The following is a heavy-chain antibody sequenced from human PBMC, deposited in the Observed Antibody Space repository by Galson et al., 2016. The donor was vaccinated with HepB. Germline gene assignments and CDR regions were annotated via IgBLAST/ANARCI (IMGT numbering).Heavy chain of an antibody. Sequence: SVKVSCKVSGFSLTELSMHWVRQAPGKGLEWLGGLDPEDGKIIYAQKFQDRVTLTEDTSSDTAYMELRGLRPEDTAIYSCARLDSGITLDGWGQGTLITVSS. CDR1: GFSLTELS. V-gene: IGHV1-24*01. CDR3: ARLDSGITLDG. J-gene: IGHJ4*02. D-gene: IGHD1-26*01. CDR2: LDPEDGKI.